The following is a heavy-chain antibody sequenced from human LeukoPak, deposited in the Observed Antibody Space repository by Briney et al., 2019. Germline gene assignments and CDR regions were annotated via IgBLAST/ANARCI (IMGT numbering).Heavy chain of an antibody. CDR1: GDTCTTYW. D-gene: IGHD6-13*01. V-gene: IGHV5-51*01. CDR2: IYPGDSDP. Sequence: GESLKISCKGSGDTCTTYWIGWVRQMPGKGLELMGIIYPGDSDPRYSPSFQGQVTISADKSISTAYLQWSSLKASDSAMYYCVRHGLGTSWFGFDYWGQGTLVTVSS. CDR3: VRHGLGTSWFGFDY. J-gene: IGHJ4*02.